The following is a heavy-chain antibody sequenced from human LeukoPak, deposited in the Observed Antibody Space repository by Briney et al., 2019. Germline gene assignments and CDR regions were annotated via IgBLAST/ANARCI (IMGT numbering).Heavy chain of an antibody. Sequence: GGSLRLSCAASGFTFSSYNMNWVRQAPGKGLEWVSSISSSSSYIYYADSVKGRFTISRDNAKNSLYLQMDSLRAEDTAVYYCATLLGDITCFNYWGQGTLVTVSS. CDR2: ISSSSSYI. J-gene: IGHJ4*02. V-gene: IGHV3-21*03. CDR1: GFTFSSYN. CDR3: ATLLGDITCFNY. D-gene: IGHD2-21*01.